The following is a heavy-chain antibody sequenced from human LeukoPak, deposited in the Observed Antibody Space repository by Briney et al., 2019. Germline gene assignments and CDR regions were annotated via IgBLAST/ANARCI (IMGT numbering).Heavy chain of an antibody. Sequence: GGSLRLSCAASGFTFSSYWMGWVRQAPGKGLEWVANIKKDGSEKYYVDSVKGRFTISRDNAKNSLYLQMNSPRAEDTAVYYCVRYSSGYDYWGQGTLVSVSS. CDR2: IKKDGSEK. CDR1: GFTFSSYW. CDR3: VRYSSGYDY. D-gene: IGHD6-19*01. V-gene: IGHV3-7*05. J-gene: IGHJ4*02.